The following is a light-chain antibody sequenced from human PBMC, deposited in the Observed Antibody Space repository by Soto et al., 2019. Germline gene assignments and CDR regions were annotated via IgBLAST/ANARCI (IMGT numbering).Light chain of an antibody. V-gene: IGKV3-15*01. CDR1: QSLSN. CDR3: HQYNDWAGWT. J-gene: IGKJ1*01. Sequence: VLTQSPATLSVSPGERAILSCRASQSLSNLAWYQQKPGQAPRLLIYGASTRATGIPARFSGSGSGTEFTLTISSLQSEGFAVYYCHQYNDWAGWTFGQGTKVEIK. CDR2: GAS.